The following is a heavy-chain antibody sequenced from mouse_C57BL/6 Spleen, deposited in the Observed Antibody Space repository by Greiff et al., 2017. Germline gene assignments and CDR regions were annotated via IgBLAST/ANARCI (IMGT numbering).Heavy chain of an antibody. CDR2: INPYNGDT. V-gene: IGHV1-20*01. J-gene: IGHJ2*01. CDR1: GYSFTGYF. CDR3: ARSLITTVVAFDY. Sequence: LVKPGDSVKISCKASGYSFTGYFMNWVMQSHGKSLEWIGRINPYNGDTFYNQKFKGKATLTVDKSSSTAHMELRSLTSEDSAVYYCARSLITTVVAFDYWGQGTTLTVSS. D-gene: IGHD1-1*01.